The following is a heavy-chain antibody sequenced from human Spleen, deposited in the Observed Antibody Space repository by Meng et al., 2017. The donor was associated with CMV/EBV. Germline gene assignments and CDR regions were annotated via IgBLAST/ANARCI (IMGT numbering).Heavy chain of an antibody. CDR3: ARGDCGGDCYDFDY. V-gene: IGHV1-2*02. Sequence: ASVKVSCKASGYTFTGYYIHWVRQAPGQGLEWMGWINPNSDDTNYTPKFQGRVTMTRDTSISTAYMELSRLRSDDTAVYYCARGDCGGDCYDFDYWGQGTLVTVSS. CDR2: INPNSDDT. CDR1: GYTFTGYY. D-gene: IGHD2-21*01. J-gene: IGHJ4*02.